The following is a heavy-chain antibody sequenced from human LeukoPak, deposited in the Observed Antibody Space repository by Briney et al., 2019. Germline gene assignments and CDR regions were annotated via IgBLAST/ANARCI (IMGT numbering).Heavy chain of an antibody. CDR1: GYTFTSYH. J-gene: IGHJ6*02. CDR2: INPSGGGA. D-gene: IGHD1-7*01. CDR3: ATDHANNWNYSVYYYYGMDV. V-gene: IGHV1-46*01. Sequence: GASVKVSCKASGYTFTSYHMHWVRQAPGQGLEWMGIINPSGGGAAYAQKFQGRVTMTEDTSTDTAYMELSSLRSEDTAVYYCATDHANNWNYSVYYYYGMDVWGQGTTVTVSS.